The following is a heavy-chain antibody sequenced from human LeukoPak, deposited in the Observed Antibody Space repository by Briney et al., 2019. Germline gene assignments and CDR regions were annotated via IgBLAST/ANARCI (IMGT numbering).Heavy chain of an antibody. Sequence: PSETLSLTCTVSGGSISSSSYYWGWIRQPPGKGLEWIGSIYYSGSTYYNPSLKSRVTISVDTSKNQFSLKLSSVTAADTAVYYCARAVRMVTPHPFDPWGQGTLVTVSS. CDR2: IYYSGST. CDR3: ARAVRMVTPHPFDP. J-gene: IGHJ5*02. V-gene: IGHV4-39*07. CDR1: GGSISSSSYY. D-gene: IGHD4-23*01.